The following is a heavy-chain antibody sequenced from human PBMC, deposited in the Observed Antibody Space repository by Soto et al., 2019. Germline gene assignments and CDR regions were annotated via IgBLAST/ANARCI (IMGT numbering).Heavy chain of an antibody. V-gene: IGHV3-30-3*01. CDR3: AGARLDTPALDY. CDR2: ISYDGSNK. Sequence: QVQLVESGGGVVQPGRSLRLPCAASGFTLRSYAMHWVRQAPGKGLEWVAAISYDGSNKYNADSVKGRFTISRDNSKNTLYLQMNSLRVGDTAVYYCAGARLDTPALDYWGQGTLVTVSS. J-gene: IGHJ4*02. D-gene: IGHD2-2*01. CDR1: GFTLRSYA.